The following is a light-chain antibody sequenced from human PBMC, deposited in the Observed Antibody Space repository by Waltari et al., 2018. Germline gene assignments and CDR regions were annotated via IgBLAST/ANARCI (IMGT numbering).Light chain of an antibody. V-gene: IGLV2-23*02. CDR3: SSYISSTSVV. J-gene: IGLJ2*01. Sequence: QSALTQPASVSGSPGQSITISCTGTRSDVGNSNLVSWYQQHPAKSPKLMISEVNKRPSGLFIRFSGSKSGNAASLTITGLQSENEVSYYCSSYISSTSVVFGGRTKLTVL. CDR1: RSDVGNSNL. CDR2: EVN.